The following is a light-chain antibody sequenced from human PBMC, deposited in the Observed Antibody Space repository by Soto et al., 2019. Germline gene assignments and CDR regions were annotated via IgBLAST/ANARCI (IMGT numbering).Light chain of an antibody. Sequence: ELTQPLSVSVALGQTATITCGGNNIGGKNVHWYQQKPGQAPVLVIYRDYNRPSGIPERFSGSNSGHTATLTISRVQPGDEADYYCQVWDNRGYVFXTGTK. CDR3: QVWDNRGYV. J-gene: IGLJ1*01. V-gene: IGLV3-9*01. CDR1: NIGGKN. CDR2: RDY.